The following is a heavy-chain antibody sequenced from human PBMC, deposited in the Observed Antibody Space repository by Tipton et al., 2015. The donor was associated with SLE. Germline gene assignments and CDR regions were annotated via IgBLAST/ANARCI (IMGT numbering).Heavy chain of an antibody. J-gene: IGHJ3*01. D-gene: IGHD4-23*01. V-gene: IGHV3-7*01. CDR3: AREGPYYGFNSRNGFDL. Sequence: GSLRLSCSASGFTFKSHWMTWVRQAPGKGLEWVANIKQDGVNQNYVDSVKGRFTISRDNVKNSLYLQMNSLRVDDTAVYFCAREGPYYGFNSRNGFDLWGPGTMVTVSS. CDR1: GFTFKSHW. CDR2: IKQDGVNQ.